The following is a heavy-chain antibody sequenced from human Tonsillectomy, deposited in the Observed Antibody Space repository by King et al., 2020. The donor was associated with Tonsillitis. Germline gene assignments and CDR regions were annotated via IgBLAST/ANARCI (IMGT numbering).Heavy chain of an antibody. CDR2: IYYSGST. CDR1: GGSVISGAYY. V-gene: IGHV4-61*08. D-gene: IGHD5-24*01. Sequence: QLQLQESGPGLMKPSETLSLTCTVSGGSVISGAYYWNWIRQTPGKGLEWIGSIYYSGSTNYNPSLKSRVTISVDTSKNQFSLKLSSVSAADTAVYYCAGDYLGMAILFDPWGQGTLVTVSS. J-gene: IGHJ5*02. CDR3: AGDYLGMAILFDP.